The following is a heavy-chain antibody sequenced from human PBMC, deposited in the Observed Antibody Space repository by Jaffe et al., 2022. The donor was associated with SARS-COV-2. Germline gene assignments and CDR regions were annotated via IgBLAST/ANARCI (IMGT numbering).Heavy chain of an antibody. V-gene: IGHV3-43*02. D-gene: IGHD4-17*01. CDR3: AKDLTPPDYGDATYYYYYGMDV. CDR1: GFTFDDYA. CDR2: ISGDGGST. Sequence: EVQLVESGGGVVQPGGSLRLSCAASGFTFDDYAMHWVRQAPGKGLEWVSLISGDGGSTYYADSVKGRFTISRDNSKNSLYLQMNSLRTEDTALYYCAKDLTPPDYGDATYYYYYGMDVWGQGTTVTVSS. J-gene: IGHJ6*02.